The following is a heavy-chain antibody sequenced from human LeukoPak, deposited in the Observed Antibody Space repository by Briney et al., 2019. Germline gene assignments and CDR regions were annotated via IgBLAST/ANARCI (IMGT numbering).Heavy chain of an antibody. CDR3: ARTLPGGVVDF. J-gene: IGHJ4*02. D-gene: IGHD1-14*01. CDR1: GYTFTSYH. Sequence: ASVKVSCKASGYTFTSYHINWVRQTTGQGLEWMGWMNPNSGNTGYAQKFQGRVTITSDSSKSTAYMELSSLRSGDTAVYYCARTLPGGVVDFWGQGTLVTVSS. V-gene: IGHV1-8*03. CDR2: MNPNSGNT.